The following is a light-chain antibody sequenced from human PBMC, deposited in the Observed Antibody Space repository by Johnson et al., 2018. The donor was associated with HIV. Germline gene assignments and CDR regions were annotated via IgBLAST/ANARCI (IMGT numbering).Light chain of an antibody. CDR2: ENN. Sequence: QSVLTQPPSVSAAPGQKVTISCSGSSSNIGNNYVSWYQQLPGTAPKLLIYENNKRPSGIPDRFSGSKSGTSATLGITGLQTGDEADYYCGTWDSSLSAYVAGVGTKVTFL. CDR3: GTWDSSLSAYV. J-gene: IGLJ1*01. CDR1: SSNIGNNY. V-gene: IGLV1-51*02.